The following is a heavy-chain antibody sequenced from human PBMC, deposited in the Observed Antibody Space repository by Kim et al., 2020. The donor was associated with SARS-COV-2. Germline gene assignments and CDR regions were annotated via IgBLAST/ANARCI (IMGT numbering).Heavy chain of an antibody. CDR1: GFTFSSYA. CDR2: ISGSGYNT. Sequence: GGSLRLSCAVSGFTFSSYAMTWVRQAPGKGLEWVSAISGSGYNTYYADSVRGRFTIPRDSSQNTVFLQVTSLRDDDTAVYYCAKDRAAAAGTGQFDYWGQGTLVTVSS. CDR3: AKDRAAAAGTGQFDY. J-gene: IGHJ4*02. V-gene: IGHV3-23*01. D-gene: IGHD6-13*01.